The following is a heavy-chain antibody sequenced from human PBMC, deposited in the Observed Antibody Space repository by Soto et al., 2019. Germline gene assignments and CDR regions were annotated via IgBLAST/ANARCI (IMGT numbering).Heavy chain of an antibody. CDR3: ARGLRTYYGVDV. J-gene: IGHJ6*02. D-gene: IGHD4-17*01. V-gene: IGHV3-74*01. CDR2: IKFDGSIT. Sequence: EVQLVESGGGLVQPGGSLRLSCVASGFTFSDYSIHWVRQAPGKGLVWVSRIKFDGSITSNADSVKGRFTISRDNARNTVHLQMNSLRAEDTGVYYCARGLRTYYGVDVWGQGTTVTVSS. CDR1: GFTFSDYS.